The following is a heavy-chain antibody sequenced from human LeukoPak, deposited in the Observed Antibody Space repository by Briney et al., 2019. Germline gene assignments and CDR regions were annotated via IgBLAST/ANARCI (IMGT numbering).Heavy chain of an antibody. CDR2: ISGDGGST. D-gene: IGHD1-1*01. V-gene: IGHV3-43*02. Sequence: TGGSLRLSCAASGFTFDDYAMHWVRQAPGKGLEWVSLISGDGGSTYYADSVKGRFTISRDNSKNSLYLQMNSLRTEDTALYYCAKDILRGTTAGWPNAFDIWGQGTMVTVSS. J-gene: IGHJ3*02. CDR3: AKDILRGTTAGWPNAFDI. CDR1: GFTFDDYA.